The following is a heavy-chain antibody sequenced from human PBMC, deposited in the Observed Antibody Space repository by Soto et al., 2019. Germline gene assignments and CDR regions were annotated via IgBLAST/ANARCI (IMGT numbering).Heavy chain of an antibody. CDR3: AKVRDDFWSGSDY. CDR2: ISGSGGST. D-gene: IGHD3-3*01. Sequence: PGGSLRLSCAASGFTFSSFAMSWVRQAPGKGLEWVSAISGSGGSTYYADSVKGRFTISRDNSKNTLYLQMNSLRAEDTAVYYCAKVRDDFWSGSDYWGQGTLVTVSS. CDR1: GFTFSSFA. V-gene: IGHV3-23*01. J-gene: IGHJ4*02.